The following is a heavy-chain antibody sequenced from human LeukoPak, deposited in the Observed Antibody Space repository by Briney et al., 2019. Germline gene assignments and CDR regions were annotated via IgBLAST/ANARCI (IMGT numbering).Heavy chain of an antibody. CDR2: MSPNSGDT. J-gene: IGHJ4*02. CDR3: VRTPPNWGFDY. V-gene: IGHV1-8*01. CDR1: GYTFATHD. D-gene: IGHD7-27*01. Sequence: ASVKVSCKASGYTFATHDINWVRQATGQGLEWLGWMSPNSGDTGYAQKFQGRVTMTSDSSISTAYMELSSLRSEDTAIYYCVRTPPNWGFDYWGQGTLVTVSS.